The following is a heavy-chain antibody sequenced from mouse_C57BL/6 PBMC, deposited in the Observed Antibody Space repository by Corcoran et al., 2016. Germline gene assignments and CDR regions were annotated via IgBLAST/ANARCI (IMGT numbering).Heavy chain of an antibody. J-gene: IGHJ2*01. Sequence: EVQLQQSGPELVKPGASVKISCKASGYTFTDYYMNWVKQSHGKSLEWIGDINPNNGGTSYNQKFKGKATLTVDKSSSTAYMELRSLTSEDSAVYYCASPGYYGSGRFDYWGQGTTLTVSS. CDR2: INPNNGGT. CDR3: ASPGYYGSGRFDY. CDR1: GYTFTDYY. D-gene: IGHD1-1*01. V-gene: IGHV1-26*01.